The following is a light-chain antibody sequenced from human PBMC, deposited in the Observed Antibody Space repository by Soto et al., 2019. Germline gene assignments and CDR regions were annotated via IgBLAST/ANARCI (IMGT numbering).Light chain of an antibody. CDR3: AAWDDSLSGQV. CDR1: SSNIGSNY. CDR2: RNN. J-gene: IGLJ1*01. Sequence: QSVLTQPPSASGTPGQRVTISCSGSSSNIGSNYVYWYQELPGTAPKLLMYRNNRRPSGVPDRFSGSKSGTSASLAISGLRSEDEADYYCAAWDDSLSGQVFGTGTKVTVL. V-gene: IGLV1-47*01.